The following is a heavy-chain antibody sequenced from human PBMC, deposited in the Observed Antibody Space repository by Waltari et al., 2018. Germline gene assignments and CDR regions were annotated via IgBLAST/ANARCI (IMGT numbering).Heavy chain of an antibody. J-gene: IGHJ4*02. V-gene: IGHV3-30*18. CDR3: AKERHPRWLQSTYFDY. CDR2: IAYYGSKK. Sequence: QVQLVESGGGVVQPGRSLRLSCAASAFTFSTYGMHWVRQAPGKGRGWVAVIAYYGSKKFYAESVKGRFTISRDNSKNTLYLQMNSLRVEDTAVYFCAKERHPRWLQSTYFDYWGQGTLVTVSS. CDR1: AFTFSTYG. D-gene: IGHD5-12*01.